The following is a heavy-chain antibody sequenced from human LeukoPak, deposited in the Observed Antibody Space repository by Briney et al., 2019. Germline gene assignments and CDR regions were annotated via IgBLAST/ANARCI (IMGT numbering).Heavy chain of an antibody. CDR2: IDSDGSGT. D-gene: IGHD3-10*01. CDR1: GFTFSSYW. V-gene: IGHV3-74*01. J-gene: IGHJ3*02. CDR3: ARGGDYHAFDI. Sequence: GGSLRLSCAASGFTFSSYWRHWVRQAPGKGLVWVSRIDSDGSGTIYADSVKGRFTISRDNAKNTLYLQINSLKAEDTAVYYCARGGDYHAFDIWGQGTMVTVSS.